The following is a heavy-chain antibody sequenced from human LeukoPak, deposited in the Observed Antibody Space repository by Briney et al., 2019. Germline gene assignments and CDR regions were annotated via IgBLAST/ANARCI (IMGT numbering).Heavy chain of an antibody. V-gene: IGHV3-74*01. CDR3: ARRWDTAMV. D-gene: IGHD5-18*01. J-gene: IGHJ4*02. CDR1: GFASFTYC. CDR2: INSDGSST. Sequence: GGSLGPSCPLSGFASFTYCMHWVRQAPGRGLVWVSRINSDGSSTSYAESVNGRFTISRDNAKNTLYLQMNSLRAEDTAVYYCARRWDTAMVWGQGTLVTVSS.